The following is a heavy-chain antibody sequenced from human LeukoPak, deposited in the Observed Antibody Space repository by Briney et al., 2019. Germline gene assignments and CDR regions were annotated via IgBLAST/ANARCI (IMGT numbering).Heavy chain of an antibody. Sequence: PGGSLRLSCAASAFTVSSNCMSWVRQAPGKGLEWVANIKQDGSEKTYVDSVKGRFTISRDNAKNSLYLQMNSLRAEDTAVYYCARDRWAILTGSENYYFYGMDVWGQGTTVTVSS. V-gene: IGHV3-7*01. CDR2: IKQDGSEK. J-gene: IGHJ6*02. CDR3: ARDRWAILTGSENYYFYGMDV. D-gene: IGHD3-9*01. CDR1: AFTVSSNC.